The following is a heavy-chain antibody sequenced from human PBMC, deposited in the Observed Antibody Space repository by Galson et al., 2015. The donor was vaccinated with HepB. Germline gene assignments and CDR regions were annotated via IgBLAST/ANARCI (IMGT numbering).Heavy chain of an antibody. J-gene: IGHJ4*02. V-gene: IGHV1-24*01. CDR3: ATDPYYCDSSGYYRY. CDR2: FDPEDGET. Sequence: SVKVSCKVSGYTLTELSMHWVRQAPGKGLEWMGGFDPEDGETIYAQKFQGRVTMTEDTSTDTAYMELSSLRSEDTAVYYCATDPYYCDSSGYYRYWGQGTLVTVSS. CDR1: GYTLTELS. D-gene: IGHD3-22*01.